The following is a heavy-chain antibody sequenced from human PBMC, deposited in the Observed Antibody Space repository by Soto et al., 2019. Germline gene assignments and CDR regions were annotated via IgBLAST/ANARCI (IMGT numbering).Heavy chain of an antibody. V-gene: IGHV4-34*01. CDR1: GGSFSGYY. CDR2: INHSGST. CDR3: ARGSNGSGSFDY. D-gene: IGHD3-10*01. Sequence: TSETLSLTCAVYGGSFSGYYWSWIRQPPGKGLEWIGEINHSGSTNYNPSLKSRVTISVDTSKNQFSLKLSSVTAADTAVYYCARGSNGSGSFDYWGQGTLVTVSS. J-gene: IGHJ4*02.